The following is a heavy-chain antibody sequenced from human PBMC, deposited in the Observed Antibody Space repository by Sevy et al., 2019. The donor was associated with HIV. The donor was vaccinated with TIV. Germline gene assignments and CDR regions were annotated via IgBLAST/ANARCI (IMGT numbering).Heavy chain of an antibody. Sequence: GGSLRLSCAASGFIFSDYYMSWIRQAPGKGLEWLSYISTRSNYTNYADSVKGRFTISRDNAKNSLYLQMNSLRVEDTVVYYCARVRYDSALYYFDYWGQGTLVTVSS. CDR3: ARVRYDSALYYFDY. CDR1: GFIFSDYY. CDR2: ISTRSNYT. V-gene: IGHV3-11*06. D-gene: IGHD6-19*01. J-gene: IGHJ4*02.